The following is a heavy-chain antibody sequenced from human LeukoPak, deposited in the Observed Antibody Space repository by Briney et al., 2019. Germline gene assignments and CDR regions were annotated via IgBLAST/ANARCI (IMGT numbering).Heavy chain of an antibody. D-gene: IGHD6-19*01. Sequence: PGGSLRLSCAASGFTFSSYAMSWVRQAPGKGLEWVSSISSTGRTTNYTDSVKGRFTISRDISKNTMYLQVNSLRAEDTAVYYCARCRSGCSEGLDYWGQGTLVTVSS. CDR3: ARCRSGCSEGLDY. CDR1: GFTFSSYA. V-gene: IGHV3-23*01. J-gene: IGHJ4*02. CDR2: ISSTGRTT.